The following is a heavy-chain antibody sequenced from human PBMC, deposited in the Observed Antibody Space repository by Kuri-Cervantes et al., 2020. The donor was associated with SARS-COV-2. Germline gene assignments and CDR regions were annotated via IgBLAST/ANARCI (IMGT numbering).Heavy chain of an antibody. J-gene: IGHJ3*02. CDR1: GGTFSSYA. D-gene: IGHD6-19*01. CDR3: ARVIIAVAGTDAFDI. Sequence: ASVKVSCKASGGTFSSYAISWVRQAPGQGLEWMGWISAYNGNTNYAQKLQGRVTMTTDTSTSTAYMELRSLRSDGTAVYYCARVIIAVAGTDAFDIRDQGTMVTVSS. CDR2: ISAYNGNT. V-gene: IGHV1-18*01.